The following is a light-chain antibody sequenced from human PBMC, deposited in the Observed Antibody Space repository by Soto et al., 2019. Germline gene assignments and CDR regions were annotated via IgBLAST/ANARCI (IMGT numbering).Light chain of an antibody. J-gene: IGKJ3*01. CDR1: QGISND. Sequence: DIQMTQSPSSLSASVGDRVTITCRASQGISNDLAWYQRKPGKVPKLLIYAASTWQSGVPSRFSGSGSGTDFTLTISSLQPEDVATYYCQKYNSAPQFTFGPGTKVDIK. V-gene: IGKV1-27*01. CDR3: QKYNSAPQFT. CDR2: AAS.